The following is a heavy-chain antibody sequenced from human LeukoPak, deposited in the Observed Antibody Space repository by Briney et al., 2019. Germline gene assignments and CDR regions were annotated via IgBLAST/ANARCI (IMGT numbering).Heavy chain of an antibody. D-gene: IGHD3-10*01. CDR2: IIPILGIA. CDR3: ARHPTGLLWFGEFNY. CDR1: GGTFSSYA. V-gene: IGHV1-69*04. J-gene: IGHJ4*02. Sequence: ASVKVSCKASGGTFSSYAISWVRQAPRQGLEWMGRIIPILGIANYAQKFQGRVTITADKSTSTAYMELSSLRSEDTAVYYCARHPTGLLWFGEFNYWGQGTLVTVSS.